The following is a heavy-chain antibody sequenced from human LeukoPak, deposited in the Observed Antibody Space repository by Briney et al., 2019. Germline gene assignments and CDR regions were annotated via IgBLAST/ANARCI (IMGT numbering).Heavy chain of an antibody. CDR1: GYTFTGYY. V-gene: IGHV1-2*02. Sequence: ASVKVSCKASGYTFTGYYMHWVRRAPGQGLEWMGWINPNSGGTNYAQKFQGRVTMTRDTSISTAYMELSRLRSDDTAVYYCARSEGTYDSTQRLFDYWGQGTLVTVSS. D-gene: IGHD3-22*01. CDR2: INPNSGGT. J-gene: IGHJ4*02. CDR3: ARSEGTYDSTQRLFDY.